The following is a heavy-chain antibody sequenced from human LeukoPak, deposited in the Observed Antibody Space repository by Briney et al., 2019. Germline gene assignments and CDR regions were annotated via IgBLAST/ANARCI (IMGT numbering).Heavy chain of an antibody. D-gene: IGHD6-19*01. Sequence: GGSLRLSCVVSGVDFSRAAMYWVRQAPGKGLEWVGVISKDGSITAYADSVKGRFTMSRDNSKNTLYLQMSSLRAEDTAVYFCAREPLGAGQYYFDSWGQGTLVTVSS. CDR2: ISKDGSIT. CDR3: AREPLGAGQYYFDS. V-gene: IGHV3-30*04. J-gene: IGHJ4*02. CDR1: GVDFSRAA.